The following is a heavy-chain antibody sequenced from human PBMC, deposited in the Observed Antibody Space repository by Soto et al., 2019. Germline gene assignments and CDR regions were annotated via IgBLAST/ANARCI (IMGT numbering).Heavy chain of an antibody. J-gene: IGHJ6*03. D-gene: IGHD2-15*01. CDR2: ISSSSSYI. CDR1: GFTFSSYS. V-gene: IGHV3-21*01. CDR3: ARGCSGGSCYPLDNYYYYYYMDV. Sequence: EVQLVESGGGLVKPGGSLRLSCAASGFTFSSYSMNWVRQAPGKGLEWVSSISSSSSYIYYADSVKGRFTISRDNAKNSLYLQTNSLRAEDTAVYYCARGCSGGSCYPLDNYYYYYYMDVWGKGTTVTVSS.